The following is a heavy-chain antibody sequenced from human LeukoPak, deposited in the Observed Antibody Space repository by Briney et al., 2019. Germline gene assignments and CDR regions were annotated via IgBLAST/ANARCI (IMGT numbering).Heavy chain of an antibody. CDR1: GFTFSPLG. CDR2: ISSGSSTT. CDR3: VRGYSFGPYGMDV. Sequence: GGSLRLSCAASGFTFSPLGMNWVRQAPGRGLEWVSYISSGSSTTYYADSVKGRFTISRDNAKNTLYLQMSSLRAEDTAVYFCVRGYSFGPYGMDVWGQGTTVTVSS. J-gene: IGHJ6*02. D-gene: IGHD2-15*01. V-gene: IGHV3-48*01.